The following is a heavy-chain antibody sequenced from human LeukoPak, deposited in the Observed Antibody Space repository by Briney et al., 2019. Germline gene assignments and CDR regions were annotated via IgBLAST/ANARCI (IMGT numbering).Heavy chain of an antibody. V-gene: IGHV4-34*01. CDR2: INHSGST. D-gene: IGHD3-22*01. Sequence: SETLSLTCAVYGGSFSGYYWSWIRQPPGKGLEWIGEINHSGSTNYSPSLKSRVTISVDTSKNQFSLKLSSVTAADTAVYYCARGRDSRYYYYMDVWGKGTTVTISS. J-gene: IGHJ6*03. CDR1: GGSFSGYY. CDR3: ARGRDSRYYYYMDV.